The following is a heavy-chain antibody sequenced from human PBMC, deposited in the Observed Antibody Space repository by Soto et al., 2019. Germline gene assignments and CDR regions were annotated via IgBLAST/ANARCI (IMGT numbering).Heavy chain of an antibody. CDR1: GYSFTSYW. CDR3: ARSTAGLYGSYYYYGMDV. V-gene: IGHV5-51*01. CDR2: IYPGDSDT. J-gene: IGHJ6*02. Sequence: GESLKISCKGSGYSFTSYWIGRVRQMPGKGLEWMGIIYPGDSDTRYSPSFQGQVTISADKSISTAYLQWSSLKASDTAMYYCARSTAGLYGSYYYYGMDVWGQGTTVTVSS. D-gene: IGHD6-13*01.